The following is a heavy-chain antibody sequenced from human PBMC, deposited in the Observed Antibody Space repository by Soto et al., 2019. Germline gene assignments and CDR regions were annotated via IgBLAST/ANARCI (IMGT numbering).Heavy chain of an antibody. V-gene: IGHV4-4*02. CDR1: GGSISSSNW. CDR2: IYHSGST. CDR3: ARVGVTMFGGREGFDP. Sequence: QVQLQESGPGLVKPSGTLSLTCAVSGGSISSSNWWSWVRQPPGKGLEWIGEIYHSGSTNYNPSLTSRSTIAVDKSKKQFSLKLSSVTAADTAVYYCARVGVTMFGGREGFDPWGQGTLVTVSS. J-gene: IGHJ5*02. D-gene: IGHD3-16*01.